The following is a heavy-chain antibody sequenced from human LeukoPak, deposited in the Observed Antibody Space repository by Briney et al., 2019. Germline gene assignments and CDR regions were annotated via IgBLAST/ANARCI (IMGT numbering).Heavy chain of an antibody. CDR2: IDSDGSGT. D-gene: IGHD4-23*01. Sequence: GGSLRLSCAASGFTFSNYWMRWVRQIPGKGLVWVSRIDSDGSGTSYADSVKGRFTISRDDVKNMLYLQMNSLRVEDTAVYYCARGRPHGNDYWGQGTLVTVSS. V-gene: IGHV3-74*01. J-gene: IGHJ4*02. CDR3: ARGRPHGNDY. CDR1: GFTFSNYW.